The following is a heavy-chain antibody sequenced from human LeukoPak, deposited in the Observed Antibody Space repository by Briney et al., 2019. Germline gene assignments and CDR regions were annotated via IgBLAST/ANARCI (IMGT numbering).Heavy chain of an antibody. CDR2: IYYSGST. V-gene: IGHV4-59*01. CDR1: GGSIGSYY. CDR3: AREYCSGGSCYSDY. Sequence: PSETLSLTCTVSGGSIGSYYWSWIRQPPGKGLEWIGYIYYSGSTNYNPSLKSRVTISVDTSKNQFSLKLSSVTAADTAVYYYAREYCSGGSCYSDYWGQGTLVTVSS. J-gene: IGHJ4*02. D-gene: IGHD2-15*01.